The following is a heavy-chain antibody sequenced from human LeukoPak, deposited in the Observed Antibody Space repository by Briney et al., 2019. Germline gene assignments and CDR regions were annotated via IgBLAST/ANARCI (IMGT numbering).Heavy chain of an antibody. CDR1: GGTFSSYA. V-gene: IGHV1-69*04. CDR2: IIPILGIA. J-gene: IGHJ6*02. D-gene: IGHD3-16*01. CDR3: ARQKGSYDPVLVTANYYYYGMDV. Sequence: ASVKVSCKASGGTFSSYAISWVRQAPGQGLEWMGRIIPILGIANYAQKFQGRVTITADKSTSTAYMELSSLRSEDTAVYYCARQKGSYDPVLVTANYYYYGMDVWGQGTTVTVSS.